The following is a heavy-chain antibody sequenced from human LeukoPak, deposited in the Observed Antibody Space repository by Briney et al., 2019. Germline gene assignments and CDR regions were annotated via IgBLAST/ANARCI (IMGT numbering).Heavy chain of an antibody. D-gene: IGHD6-25*01. J-gene: IGHJ4*02. CDR3: ARSSGTGTFSY. CDR2: VYYGRSP. CDR1: GDAISRSTYC. Sequence: SETLSLTCTVSGDAISRSTYCWAWIRQPPGKGLEWIGSVYYGRSPYFNPSLESRATITVDTSKNHFSLKMSSVTAADTAVYYCARSSGTGTFSYWGQGTLVTVSS. V-gene: IGHV4-39*02.